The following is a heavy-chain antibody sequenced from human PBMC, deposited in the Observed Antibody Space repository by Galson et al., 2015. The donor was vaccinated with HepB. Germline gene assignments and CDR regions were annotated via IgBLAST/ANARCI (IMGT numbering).Heavy chain of an antibody. J-gene: IGHJ4*02. CDR2: ISYDGRNK. CDR3: ARDGPSYYNDTSGYYVGY. D-gene: IGHD3-22*01. Sequence: SLRLSCAAPGFTFNNYALHWVRQAPGKGLEWVALISYDGRNKYYADSVKGRFTISRDNSKNTLYLQMNSLRSEDTAVFYCARDGPSYYNDTSGYYVGYGGQGTLVTVSS. V-gene: IGHV3-30*04. CDR1: GFTFNNYA.